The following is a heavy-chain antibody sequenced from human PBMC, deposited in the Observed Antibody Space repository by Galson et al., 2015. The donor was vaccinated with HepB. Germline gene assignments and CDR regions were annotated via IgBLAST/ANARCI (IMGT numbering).Heavy chain of an antibody. J-gene: IGHJ4*02. V-gene: IGHV3-7*01. CDR2: INQDGSEK. CDR1: GFTFSDYW. CDR3: VRDISRSDYYSGDY. D-gene: IGHD4-17*01. Sequence: SLRLSCAASGFTFSDYWMTWVRQVPGKGLEWVANINQDGSEKYYVDSVKGRFTIYRDNAKNSLSLQMNSLSAEDAAIYYCVRDISRSDYYSGDYWGQGTLVAVSS.